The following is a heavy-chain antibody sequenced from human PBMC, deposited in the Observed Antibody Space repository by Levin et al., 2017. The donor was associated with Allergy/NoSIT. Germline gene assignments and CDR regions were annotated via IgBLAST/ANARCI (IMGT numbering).Heavy chain of an antibody. CDR3: AREQQPPDQYGMDV. V-gene: IGHV2-70*11. CDR2: IDWDDDK. Sequence: SGPTLVKPTQTLTLTCTFSGFSLSTSGMCVSWIRQPPGKALEWLARIDWDDDKYYSTSLKTRLTISKDTSKNQVVLTMTNMDPVDTATYYCAREQQPPDQYGMDVWGQGTTVTVSS. CDR1: GFSLSTSGMC. J-gene: IGHJ6*02. D-gene: IGHD6-13*01.